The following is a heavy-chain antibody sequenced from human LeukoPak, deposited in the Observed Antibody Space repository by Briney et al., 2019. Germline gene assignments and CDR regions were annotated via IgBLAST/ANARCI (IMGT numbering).Heavy chain of an antibody. CDR2: INPNSGGT. J-gene: IGHJ6*03. CDR1: GYTFTGYY. CDR3: ARVGGYCTNGVCYSSYYYYYMDV. Sequence: GASVKVSCKASGYTFTGYYMHWVRQAPGQGLEWMGWINPNSGGTNYAQKFQGRVTMTRDTSISTAYMELSRLRSDDTAVYYCARVGGYCTNGVCYSSYYYYYMDVWGKGTTVTVSS. V-gene: IGHV1-2*02. D-gene: IGHD2-8*01.